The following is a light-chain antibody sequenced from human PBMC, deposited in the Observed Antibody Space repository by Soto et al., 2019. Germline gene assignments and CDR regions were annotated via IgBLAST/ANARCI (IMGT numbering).Light chain of an antibody. CDR1: SSNIGSNT. Sequence: QSVLTQPPSASGTPGQRVTISCSGSSSNIGSNTVNWYQQLPGTAPKLLIYSNNHRPSGVPDRFSGSKSGTSASLAISGLQSEDEADYDCAAWDDSLNGVVFGGGTQLTVL. CDR2: SNN. J-gene: IGLJ2*01. CDR3: AAWDDSLNGVV. V-gene: IGLV1-44*01.